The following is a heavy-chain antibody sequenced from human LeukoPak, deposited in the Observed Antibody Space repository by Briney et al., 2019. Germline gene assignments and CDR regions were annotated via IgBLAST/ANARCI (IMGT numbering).Heavy chain of an antibody. V-gene: IGHV4-39*07. CDR1: GGSISSSSYY. J-gene: IGHJ1*01. D-gene: IGHD3-22*01. CDR3: ARSVPSYYDSSGSPFQH. CDR2: IYYSGST. Sequence: SETLSLTCTVSGGSISSSSYYWGWIRQPPGKGLEWIGRIYYSGSTYYTPSLKSRVTISVDTSKNQFSLKLSSVTAADTAVYYCARSVPSYYDSSGSPFQHWGQGTLVTVSS.